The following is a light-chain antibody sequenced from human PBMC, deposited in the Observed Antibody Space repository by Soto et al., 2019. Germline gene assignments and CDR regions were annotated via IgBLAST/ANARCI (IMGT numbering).Light chain of an antibody. CDR3: QQTYNTPRT. CDR2: AAS. J-gene: IGKJ5*01. CDR1: QSIFTS. Sequence: DIQMTQSPPSLSASLGDRVTITCRASQSIFTSLNWYQQKPGKAPKLLIYAASSLQSGVPSRFTGSGSGTGFTLTISNLQPGDFATYYCQQTYNTPRTFGQGTRLEI. V-gene: IGKV1-39*01.